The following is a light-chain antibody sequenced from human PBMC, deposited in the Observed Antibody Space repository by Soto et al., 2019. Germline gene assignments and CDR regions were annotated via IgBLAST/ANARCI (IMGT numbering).Light chain of an antibody. CDR3: QQYGSTPLT. CDR1: QSVRSNY. V-gene: IGKV3-20*01. J-gene: IGKJ4*01. Sequence: EIVLKQSPDTLSLSPGERATLSCRASQSVRSNYLAWYQQKPGQAPRFLIYDASSRATGIPDRFSGSWSGTDFTLTISRLEPEDFAVYYCQQYGSTPLTFGGGTKVDIK. CDR2: DAS.